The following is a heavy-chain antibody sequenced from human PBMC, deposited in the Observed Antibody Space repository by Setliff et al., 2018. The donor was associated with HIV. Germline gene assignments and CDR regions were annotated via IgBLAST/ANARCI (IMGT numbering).Heavy chain of an antibody. CDR1: GYGFTRKI. J-gene: IGHJ5*02. Sequence: ASVKVSCKASGYGFTRKIIHWVRQAPGQRLEWMGWINVGSGNTKYSLRFQDRVTLTRDTSATTAYMELNSLRSEDTAVYYCARDVGSVWHNWFDPWGQGTLVTVTS. CDR3: ARDVGSVWHNWFDP. CDR2: INVGSGNT. V-gene: IGHV1-3*01. D-gene: IGHD6-19*01.